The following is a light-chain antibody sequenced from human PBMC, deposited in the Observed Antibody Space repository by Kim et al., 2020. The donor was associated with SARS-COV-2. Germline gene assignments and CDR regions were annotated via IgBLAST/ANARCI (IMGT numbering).Light chain of an antibody. V-gene: IGKV1-39*01. J-gene: IGKJ3*01. CDR2: EAF. CDR1: QSISTF. CDR3: QQTYTTPFT. Sequence: ASVGDTVIITCRASQSISTFLNWYQQKPGKAPNLLIYEAFTLESGVPSRFSGSGSGTDFTLTISSLQPEDFATFYCQQTYTTPFTFGPGTKVDIK.